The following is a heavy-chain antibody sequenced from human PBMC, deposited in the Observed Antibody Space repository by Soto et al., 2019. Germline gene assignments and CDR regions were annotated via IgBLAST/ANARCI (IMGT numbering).Heavy chain of an antibody. V-gene: IGHV4-59*08. Sequence: PSETLSLTCTVSGGSISSYYWSWIRQPPGKGLEWIGYIYYSGSTNYNPSLKSRVTISVDTSKNQFSLKLSSVTAADTAVYYCARHTSGYAADPSLYWGQGTLVTVSS. D-gene: IGHD5-12*01. CDR1: GGSISSYY. J-gene: IGHJ4*02. CDR3: ARHTSGYAADPSLY. CDR2: IYYSGST.